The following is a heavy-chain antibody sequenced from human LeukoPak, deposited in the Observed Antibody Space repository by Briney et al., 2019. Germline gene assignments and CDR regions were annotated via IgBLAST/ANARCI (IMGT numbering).Heavy chain of an antibody. J-gene: IGHJ3*02. D-gene: IGHD1-14*01. CDR1: GGTFSSYA. CDR3: ARDTITRDAFDI. Sequence: SVKVSCKASGGTFSSYAISWVRQAPGQGLEWMGRIIPILGIANYAQKFQGRVTITADKSTSTAYMELSSLRSEDTAVYYCARDTITRDAFDIWGQGTMVTVSS. V-gene: IGHV1-69*04. CDR2: IIPILGIA.